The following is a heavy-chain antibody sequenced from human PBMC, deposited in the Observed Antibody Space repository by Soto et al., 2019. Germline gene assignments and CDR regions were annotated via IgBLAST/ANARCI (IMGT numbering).Heavy chain of an antibody. CDR3: AVAVAGPTAIGY. J-gene: IGHJ4*02. CDR2: INSDGSST. D-gene: IGHD6-19*01. CDR1: GFTFSSYW. Sequence: GGSLRLSCAASGFTFSSYWMHWVRQAPGKGLVWVSRINSDGSSTSYADSVKGRFTISRDNAKNTLYLQMNSLGAEDTAVYYCAVAVAGPTAIGYWGQGTLVTVSS. V-gene: IGHV3-74*01.